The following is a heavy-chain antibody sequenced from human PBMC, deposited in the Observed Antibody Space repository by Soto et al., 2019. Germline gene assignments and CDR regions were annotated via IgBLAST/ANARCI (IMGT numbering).Heavy chain of an antibody. J-gene: IGHJ6*02. Sequence: KPSETLSLTCAVYGGSFSGYYWSWIRQPPGKGLEWIGEINHSGSTNYNPSLKSRVTISVDTSKNQFSLKLSSVTAADTAVYYCARVVKRKYYYYGMDVWGQGTTVTVSS. CDR3: ARVVKRKYYYYGMDV. CDR2: INHSGST. D-gene: IGHD1-1*01. V-gene: IGHV4-34*01. CDR1: GGSFSGYY.